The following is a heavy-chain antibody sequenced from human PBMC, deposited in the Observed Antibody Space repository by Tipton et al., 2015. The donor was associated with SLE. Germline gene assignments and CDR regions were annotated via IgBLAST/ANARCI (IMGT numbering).Heavy chain of an antibody. CDR1: GFTFSSYE. D-gene: IGHD3-3*01. J-gene: IGHJ4*02. V-gene: IGHV3-48*03. Sequence: SLRLSCAASGFTFSSYEMNWVRQAPGKGLEWVSYISSSGTTIYYADSVKGRFTISRDNARNSLFLQMNSLRAEDAAVYYCARDRGWYYDFWSARNLGGGFDYWGQGTLVTVSS. CDR3: ARDRGWYYDFWSARNLGGGFDY. CDR2: ISSSGTTI.